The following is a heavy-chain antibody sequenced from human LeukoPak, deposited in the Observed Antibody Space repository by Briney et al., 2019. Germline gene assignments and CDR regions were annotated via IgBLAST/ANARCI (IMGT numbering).Heavy chain of an antibody. CDR3: AREYGGNAFDI. Sequence: SETLSLTCTVSGGSISSGGYYWSWIRQPPGKGLEWIGEINHSGSTNYNPSLKSRVTISVDTSKNQFSLKLSSVTAADTAVYYCAREYGGNAFDIWGQGTMVTVSS. J-gene: IGHJ3*02. V-gene: IGHV4-39*07. CDR1: GGSISSGGYY. CDR2: INHSGST. D-gene: IGHD4-17*01.